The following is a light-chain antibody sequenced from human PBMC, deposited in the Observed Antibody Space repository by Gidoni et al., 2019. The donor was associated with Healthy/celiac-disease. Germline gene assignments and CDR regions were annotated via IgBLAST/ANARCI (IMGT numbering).Light chain of an antibody. CDR2: WAS. Sequence: DIVMTQSPDSLAVSLGERATINCKSSQSVLYSSNNKNYVAWYQQKPGQPPKLLIYWASTRESGVPDRFSGSGSGTDFTLTISSLQAEDVAVYYCQQYYSTPLTFGGXTKVEIK. J-gene: IGKJ4*01. CDR3: QQYYSTPLT. CDR1: QSVLYSSNNKNY. V-gene: IGKV4-1*01.